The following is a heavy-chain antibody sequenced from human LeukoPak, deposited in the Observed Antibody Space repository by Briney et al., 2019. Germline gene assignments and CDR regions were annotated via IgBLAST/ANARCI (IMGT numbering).Heavy chain of an antibody. CDR1: GASVNSDSYF. V-gene: IGHV4-61*01. Sequence: PSETLSLTCTVAGASVNSDSYFWTWVRQPPGKGLEWIGNVFYSGRTKYKPSLKTRVTMSLDKSKNQFFLNLNSVTAADTAVYYCARIEDYGGNSVNYWGQGTLVTVSS. CDR2: VFYSGRT. J-gene: IGHJ4*02. D-gene: IGHD4-23*01. CDR3: ARIEDYGGNSVNY.